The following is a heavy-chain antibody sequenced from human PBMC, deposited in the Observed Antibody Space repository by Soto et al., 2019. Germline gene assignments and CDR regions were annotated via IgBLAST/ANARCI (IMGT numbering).Heavy chain of an antibody. V-gene: IGHV3-30*18. J-gene: IGHJ6*02. CDR3: AKVEDIVVVVAASPYYYYGMDV. Sequence: GGSLRLSCAASGFTFSSYGMHWVRQAPGKGLEWVAVISYDGSNKYYADSVKGRFTISRDNSKNTLYLQMNSLRAEDTAVYYCAKVEDIVVVVAASPYYYYGMDVWGQGTTVTVSS. CDR2: ISYDGSNK. CDR1: GFTFSSYG. D-gene: IGHD2-15*01.